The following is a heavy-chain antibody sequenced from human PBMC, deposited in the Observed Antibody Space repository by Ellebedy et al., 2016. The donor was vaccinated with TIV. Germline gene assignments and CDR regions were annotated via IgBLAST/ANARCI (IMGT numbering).Heavy chain of an antibody. CDR1: GVTVSSDF. Sequence: PGGSLRLSCAAFGVTVSSDFMSWVRQAPGKGPEWVSIIYSDGRTFYAASVTGRFTISRDSSKNTLYLQMNTLRADDTAVYFCARDSRPNIGSLWGQGTLVTVSS. V-gene: IGHV3-66*01. J-gene: IGHJ4*02. CDR3: ARDSRPNIGSL. D-gene: IGHD1-26*01. CDR2: IYSDGRT.